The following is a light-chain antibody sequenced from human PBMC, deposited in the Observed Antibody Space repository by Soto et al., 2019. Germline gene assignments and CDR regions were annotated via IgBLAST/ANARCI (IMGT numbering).Light chain of an antibody. Sequence: QSVLTQPASVSGSPGQSITISCTGTTSNVGTYKFVSWYQYHPGKAPKLIIYEGSKRPSGVSSRFSGSKSGNTASLTISGLQADDHGDYYCSSYAGGSSMVFGGGTKLTVL. CDR2: EGS. V-gene: IGLV2-23*01. J-gene: IGLJ3*02. CDR3: SSYAGGSSMV. CDR1: TSNVGTYKF.